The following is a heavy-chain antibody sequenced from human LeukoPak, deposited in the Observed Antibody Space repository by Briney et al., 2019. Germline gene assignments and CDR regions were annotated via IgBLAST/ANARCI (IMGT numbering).Heavy chain of an antibody. CDR2: IHNSRGT. CDR3: GKVGGNTNS. D-gene: IGHD4-23*01. J-gene: IGHJ4*02. CDR1: GASITSDIFY. V-gene: IGHV4-30-4*01. Sequence: PSETLSLPCTVSGASITSDIFYWNWIRQSPGKGLEWIGAIHNSRGTSYNPSLESRLTISVDPSENKFFLKMTSVTDADTATYYCGKVGGNTNSWGQGTLVTVSS.